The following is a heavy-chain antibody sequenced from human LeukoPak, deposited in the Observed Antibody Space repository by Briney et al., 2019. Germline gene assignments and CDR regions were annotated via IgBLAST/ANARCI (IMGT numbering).Heavy chain of an antibody. CDR2: MNPNSGNT. J-gene: IGHJ3*02. D-gene: IGHD2-8*02. Sequence: ASVKVSCKASGYTFTSYDINWVRQATGQGLEWMGWMNPNSGNTGYAQKFQGRVTMTRNTAISTGYMELGNLGSGDTAVYYCARVALEKGPGAFDIWRQATIVTVSS. CDR3: ARVALEKGPGAFDI. CDR1: GYTFTSYD. V-gene: IGHV1-8*01.